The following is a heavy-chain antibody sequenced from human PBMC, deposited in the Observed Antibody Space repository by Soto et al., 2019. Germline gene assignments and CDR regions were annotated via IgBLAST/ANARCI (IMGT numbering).Heavy chain of an antibody. D-gene: IGHD3-10*01. CDR2: ISSNGRGT. Sequence: AGGSLRLSWAASGFTFSSYAMRWVRQAPGKGLEYVSAISSNGRGTNYADSVKGRFTISRDNAKNTLYLQMNSLRVDDTGLYYCARDGFGSRFDAWGQGTRVTVSS. CDR3: ARDGFGSRFDA. J-gene: IGHJ4*02. V-gene: IGHV3-64*04. CDR1: GFTFSSYA.